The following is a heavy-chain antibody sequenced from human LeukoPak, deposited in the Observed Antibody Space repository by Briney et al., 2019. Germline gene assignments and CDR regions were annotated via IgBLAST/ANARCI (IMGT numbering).Heavy chain of an antibody. D-gene: IGHD3/OR15-3a*01. CDR3: ARADGTGGPYDY. CDR1: GFTVSSNY. V-gene: IGHV3-53*01. J-gene: IGHJ4*02. Sequence: PGGSLRLSCAASGFTVSSNYTSWVRQAPGKGLEWVSVIYSGGSTHYADSVKGRFTISRDNSENTLFLQMNSLRAEDTAVYYCARADGTGGPYDYWGQGTLVTVSS. CDR2: IYSGGST.